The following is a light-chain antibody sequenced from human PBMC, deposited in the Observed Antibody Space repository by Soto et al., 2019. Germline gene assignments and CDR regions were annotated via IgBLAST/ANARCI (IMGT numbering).Light chain of an antibody. CDR2: GAS. CDR1: QSVYNRH. V-gene: IGKV3-20*01. J-gene: IGKJ4*01. CDR3: QQYGVSPLT. Sequence: EIVLTQSPGSLSFSPGERVTLSCRASQSVYNRHLAWYQQKPGQAPRPLIFGASTRATGIPDRFSGSGSGTDFTLTISRLEPEDFGVYYCQQYGVSPLTFGGGTKVE.